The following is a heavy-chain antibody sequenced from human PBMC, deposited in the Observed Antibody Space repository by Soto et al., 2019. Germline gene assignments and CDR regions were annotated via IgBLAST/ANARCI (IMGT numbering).Heavy chain of an antibody. D-gene: IGHD3-10*01. V-gene: IGHV4-59*01. CDR2: ISDSGNT. J-gene: IGHJ6*02. Sequence: QEQLQESGPGLVKPSETLSLTCTVSGGSIDPYYWSWIRKPPGKGLEWIGQISDSGNTKYNPSLRSRVTISVDTSKNQFSLKVTSVTAADTAIYYCARDSSSWFPYHAIDIWGQGATVVVSS. CDR1: GGSIDPYY. CDR3: ARDSSSWFPYHAIDI.